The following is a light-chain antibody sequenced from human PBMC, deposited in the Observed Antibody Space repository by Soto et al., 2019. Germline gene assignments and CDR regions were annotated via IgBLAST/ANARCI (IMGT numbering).Light chain of an antibody. CDR3: SSFSSGANLYV. Sequence: QSALTQPASVSGSPGQSITISCTGTSSDVGGYNYVSWYQQHPGKAPKLMIYEVSNRPSGVSNRFSGSKSDNTASLIISGLQAEDEADYYCSSFSSGANLYVFGTGTKLTVL. CDR2: EVS. CDR1: SSDVGGYNY. J-gene: IGLJ1*01. V-gene: IGLV2-14*01.